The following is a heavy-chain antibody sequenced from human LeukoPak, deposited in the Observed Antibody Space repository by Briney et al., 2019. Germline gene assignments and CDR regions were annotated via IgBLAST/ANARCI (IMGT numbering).Heavy chain of an antibody. D-gene: IGHD1-26*01. CDR2: IIPIFGTA. Sequence: SVTVSFTASGGTFSIYAISWVRQAPGQGLEWMGGIIPIFGTANYAQKFQGRVTITADESTSTAYMELSSLRSEDTAVYYCARVVPSGSYDAYFDYWGQGTLVTVSS. V-gene: IGHV1-69*13. CDR3: ARVVPSGSYDAYFDY. J-gene: IGHJ4*02. CDR1: GGTFSIYA.